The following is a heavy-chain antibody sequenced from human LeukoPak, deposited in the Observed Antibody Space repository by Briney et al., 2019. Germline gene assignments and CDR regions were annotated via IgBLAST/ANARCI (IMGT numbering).Heavy chain of an antibody. J-gene: IGHJ4*02. CDR1: GGSFSGYY. V-gene: IGHV4-34*01. Sequence: SEALSLTCAVYGGSFSGYYWSWIRQPPGKGLEWIGEINHSGSTNYNPSLKSRVTISVDTSKNQFSLKLSSVTAADTAVYYCAREGWRGVPAHFDYWGQGTLVTVSS. CDR3: AREGWRGVPAHFDY. D-gene: IGHD2-2*01. CDR2: INHSGST.